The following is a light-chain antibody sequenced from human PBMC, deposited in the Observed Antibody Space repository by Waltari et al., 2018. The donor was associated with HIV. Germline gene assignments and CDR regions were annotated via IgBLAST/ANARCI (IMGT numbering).Light chain of an antibody. CDR1: HDINTF. Sequence: DLQMTQSPISLSASVGDRVTLTCRASHDINTFLNWYQQTPGSAPRLLIYDASSLQDGVPSRFSGSGSGMEFSLIIDSLQPEDSASYFCQEYYMSPHVFGPGTKLTIK. CDR2: DAS. J-gene: IGKJ3*01. V-gene: IGKV1-39*01. CDR3: QEYYMSPHV.